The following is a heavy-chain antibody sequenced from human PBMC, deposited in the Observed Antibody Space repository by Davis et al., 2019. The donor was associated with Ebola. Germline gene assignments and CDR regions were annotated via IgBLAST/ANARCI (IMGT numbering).Heavy chain of an antibody. D-gene: IGHD1-26*01. CDR3: ARETFFSGSYHFDY. V-gene: IGHV1-2*06. Sequence: ASVKVSCKASGYTFTGYYMHWVRQAPGQGLEWMGRINPNSGGTNYAQKFQGRVTMTRDTSISTAYMELSRLRSDDTAVYYCARETFFSGSYHFDYWGQGTLVTVSS. J-gene: IGHJ4*01. CDR2: INPNSGGT. CDR1: GYTFTGYY.